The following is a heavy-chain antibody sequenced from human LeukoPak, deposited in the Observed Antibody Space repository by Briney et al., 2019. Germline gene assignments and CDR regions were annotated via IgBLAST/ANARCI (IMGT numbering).Heavy chain of an antibody. V-gene: IGHV4-39*01. D-gene: IGHD3-22*01. CDR1: GGSISSSSYY. CDR3: ASRGGIVGGY. J-gene: IGHJ4*02. CDR2: IYYSGST. Sequence: SETLSLTCTVSGGSISSSSYYWGWIRQPPGKGLEWIGSIYYSGSTHYNPSLKSRVTISVDTSKNQFSLKLSSVTAADTAVYYCASRGGIVGGYWGQGTLVTVSS.